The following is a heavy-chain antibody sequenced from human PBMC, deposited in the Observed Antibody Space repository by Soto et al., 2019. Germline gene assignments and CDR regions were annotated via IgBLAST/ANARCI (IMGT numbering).Heavy chain of an antibody. V-gene: IGHV4-4*07. J-gene: IGHJ6*02. Sequence: LSLTCTVSGGSISSYYWSWIRQPAGKGLEWIGRIYTSGSTNYNPSLKSRVTMSVDTSKNQFSLKLSSVTAADTAVYYCARVGRYDFWSGYNYYGMDVWGQGTTVTVSS. CDR3: ARVGRYDFWSGYNYYGMDV. CDR2: IYTSGST. D-gene: IGHD3-3*01. CDR1: GGSISSYY.